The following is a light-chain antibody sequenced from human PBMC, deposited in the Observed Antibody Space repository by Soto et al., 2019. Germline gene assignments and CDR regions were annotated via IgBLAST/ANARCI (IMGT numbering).Light chain of an antibody. CDR3: HQSYSTPVT. V-gene: IGKV1-39*01. J-gene: IGKJ5*01. CDR2: AAS. Sequence: DFQMTHSPSTLSASVGYRVTITFRSSQSISSYLNWYQQKPGKAPKLLIYAASSLQSGVPSTSSGSGSGTDFTLTISSLQPEAFATYYCHQSYSTPVTFGQGTRLEIK. CDR1: QSISSY.